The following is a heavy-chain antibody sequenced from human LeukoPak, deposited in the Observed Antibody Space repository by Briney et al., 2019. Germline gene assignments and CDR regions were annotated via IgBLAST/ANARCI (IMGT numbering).Heavy chain of an antibody. V-gene: IGHV1-24*01. CDR1: GYTLTELS. CDR3: ATYYQQRGWFDP. Sequence: ASVKVSCKVSGYTLTELSMHWVRQAPGKGLEWMGGFDPEDGETIYAQKFQGRVTMTEDTSTDTAYMELSSLRSEDTAVYYCATYYQQRGWFDPWGQGTLVTVSS. CDR2: FDPEDGET. J-gene: IGHJ5*02. D-gene: IGHD6-13*01.